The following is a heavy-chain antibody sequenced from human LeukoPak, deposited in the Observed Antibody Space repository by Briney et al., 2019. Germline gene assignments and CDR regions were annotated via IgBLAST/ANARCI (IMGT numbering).Heavy chain of an antibody. CDR1: GSSISSGSYY. CDR3: ARDRFLESGNWFEP. D-gene: IGHD3-3*01. CDR2: IYTSGST. J-gene: IGHJ5*02. Sequence: SETLSLTCTVSGSSISSGSYYWSWIRQPAGKGLEWIGRIYTSGSTNYNPSLKSPVTIPVDTSKNQFSLKLSSVAAADTTVYYCARDRFLESGNWFEPWGRGTLVTVSS. V-gene: IGHV4-61*02.